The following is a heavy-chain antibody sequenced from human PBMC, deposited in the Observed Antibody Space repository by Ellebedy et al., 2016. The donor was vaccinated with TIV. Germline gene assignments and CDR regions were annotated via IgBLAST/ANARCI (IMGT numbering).Heavy chain of an antibody. Sequence: PGGSLRLSCTASGFIVSTNHMSWVRQAPGKGLEWVGGYTNYADSVKGRFTISRDKSLYLQMNSLRADDTAVYYCARDPGALPGGGLDYWGQGTLVTVSS. J-gene: IGHJ4*02. D-gene: IGHD1-26*01. V-gene: IGHV3-66*01. CDR2: GGYT. CDR3: ARDPGALPGGGLDY. CDR1: GFIVSTNH.